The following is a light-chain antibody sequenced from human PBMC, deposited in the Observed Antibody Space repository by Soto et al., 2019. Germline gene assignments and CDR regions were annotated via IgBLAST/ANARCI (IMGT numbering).Light chain of an antibody. CDR2: DAS. Sequence: IHMSQSPSTLSASVGDRGTITFQASQSISSWLAWYQQKKGQAPKILIYDASSLESGVPSRFSGSGSGTEFTLTISRLQPDDFATYYCQQYNSYSRTFGQGTKVDIK. J-gene: IGKJ1*01. CDR1: QSISSW. CDR3: QQYNSYSRT. V-gene: IGKV1-5*01.